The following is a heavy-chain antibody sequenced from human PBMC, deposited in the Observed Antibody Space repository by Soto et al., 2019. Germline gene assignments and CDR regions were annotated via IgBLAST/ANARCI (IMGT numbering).Heavy chain of an antibody. J-gene: IGHJ4*02. CDR3: ARGRIAARRRGPFAY. CDR1: VGSISSGGYY. CDR2: IYYSGST. Sequence: SETLSLTCTVSVGSISSGGYYWSWIRQHPGKGLEWIGYIYYSGSTYYNPSLKSRVTISVDTSKNQFSLKLSSVTAADTAVYYCARGRIAARRRGPFAYWGQGTLVTVSS. D-gene: IGHD6-6*01. V-gene: IGHV4-31*03.